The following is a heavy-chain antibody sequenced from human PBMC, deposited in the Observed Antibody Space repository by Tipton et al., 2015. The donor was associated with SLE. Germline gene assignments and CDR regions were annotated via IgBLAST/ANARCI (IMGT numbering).Heavy chain of an antibody. CDR1: GFTFSSYS. CDR2: ISSSSSTI. V-gene: IGHV3-48*01. CDR3: ARETPQWLSLVGAFDI. D-gene: IGHD3-16*02. J-gene: IGHJ3*02. Sequence: GSLRLSCAASGFTFSSYSMNWVRQAPGKGLEWVSYISSSSSTIYYADSVKGRFTISRDNAKNSLYLQMNSLRAEDTAVYYCARETPQWLSLVGAFDIWGQGTMVTVSS.